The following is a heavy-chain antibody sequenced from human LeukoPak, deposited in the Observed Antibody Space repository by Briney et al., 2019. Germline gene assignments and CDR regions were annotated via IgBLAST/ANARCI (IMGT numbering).Heavy chain of an antibody. CDR3: ARDTQYCSSTSCPSSWFDP. J-gene: IGHJ5*02. V-gene: IGHV1-69*13. Sequence: GASVKVSCKASGGTFSSYAISWVRQAPGQGLEWMGGIIPIFGTANYAQKFQGRVTITADESTSTAYMELSSLRSEDTAVYYCARDTQYCSSTSCPSSWFDPWGQGTLVTVSS. D-gene: IGHD2-2*01. CDR2: IIPIFGTA. CDR1: GGTFSSYA.